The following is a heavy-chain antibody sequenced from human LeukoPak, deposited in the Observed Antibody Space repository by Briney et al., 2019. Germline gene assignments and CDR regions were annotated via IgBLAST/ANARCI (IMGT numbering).Heavy chain of an antibody. V-gene: IGHV4-31*03. Sequence: SETLSLTCTVSGGSISSGGYYWSWIRQHSGKGLEWIGYIYYSGSTYYNPSLKSRVTISVDTSKNQFSLKLSSVTAADTAVYYCGSAVANYYYYMDAWGKGTTVTVSS. CDR2: IYYSGST. D-gene: IGHD2-15*01. CDR3: GSAVANYYYYMDA. CDR1: GGSISSGGYY. J-gene: IGHJ6*03.